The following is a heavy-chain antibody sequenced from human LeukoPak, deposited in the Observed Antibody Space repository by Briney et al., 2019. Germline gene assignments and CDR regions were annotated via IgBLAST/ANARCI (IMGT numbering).Heavy chain of an antibody. CDR1: GYSFTSYW. CDR2: IYPGDSDT. J-gene: IGHJ5*02. D-gene: IGHD3-16*01. V-gene: IGHV5-51*01. Sequence: GESLQISCKGSGYSFTSYWIGWVRPLPGKGLEWMGIIYPGDSDTRYSPSFQGQVTISADKSISAAYLQWSSLKASDTAMYYCARCATIWGTNWFDPWGQGTLVTVSS. CDR3: ARCATIWGTNWFDP.